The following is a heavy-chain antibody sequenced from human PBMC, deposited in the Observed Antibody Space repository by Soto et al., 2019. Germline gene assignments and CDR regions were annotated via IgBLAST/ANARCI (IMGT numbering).Heavy chain of an antibody. CDR3: ARNTYYYDSSGHYGAFDI. D-gene: IGHD3-22*01. CDR2: ISAYNGNT. V-gene: IGHV1-18*01. Sequence: ASVKVSCKASGYTFTSYGISWVRQAPGQGLEWMGWISAYNGNTNYAQKLQGRVTMTTDTSTSTAYMELRSLRSDDTAVYYCARNTYYYDSSGHYGAFDIWGQGTMVTVSS. CDR1: GYTFTSYG. J-gene: IGHJ3*02.